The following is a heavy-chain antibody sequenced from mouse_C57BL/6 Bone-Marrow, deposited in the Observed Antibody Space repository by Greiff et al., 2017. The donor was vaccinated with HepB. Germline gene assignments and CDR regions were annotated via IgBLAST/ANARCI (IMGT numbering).Heavy chain of an antibody. D-gene: IGHD1-1*01. V-gene: IGHV1-82*01. Sequence: VQLQQSGPELVKPGASVKISCKASGYAFSSSWMNWVKQRPGKGLEWIGRIYPGDGDTNYNGKFKGKARLTADKSSSTAYMQLSSLTSEDSAVYFCARDYYGSSLFAYWGQGTLVTVSA. CDR2: IYPGDGDT. CDR1: GYAFSSSW. J-gene: IGHJ3*01. CDR3: ARDYYGSSLFAY.